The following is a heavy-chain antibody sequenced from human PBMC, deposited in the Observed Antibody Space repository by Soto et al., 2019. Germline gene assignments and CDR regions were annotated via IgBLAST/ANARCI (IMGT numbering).Heavy chain of an antibody. Sequence: EVQLLESGGGLVQPGGSLRLCCAASGFTFSSYAMSWVRQAPGKGLEWVSAISGSGGSTYYADSVKGRFTISRDNSKNTLYLQMNSLRAEDTAVYYCAKSPLRYSSCITYWGQGTLVTVSS. J-gene: IGHJ4*02. D-gene: IGHD3-9*01. CDR3: AKSPLRYSSCITY. V-gene: IGHV3-23*01. CDR1: GFTFSSYA. CDR2: ISGSGGST.